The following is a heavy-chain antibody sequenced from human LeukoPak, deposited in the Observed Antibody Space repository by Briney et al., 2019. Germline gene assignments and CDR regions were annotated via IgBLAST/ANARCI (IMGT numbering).Heavy chain of an antibody. V-gene: IGHV1-46*01. J-gene: IGHJ3*02. D-gene: IGHD6-25*01. CDR3: ARDREAVAFDI. CDR1: GYTFTSYY. Sequence: ASVKVSCKASGYTFTSYYMHWVRQAPGQGLEWMGIINPSGGSTSYAQKFQGRVTMTRDTSTSTVYMELSSLRFEDTAVYYCARDREAVAFDIWGQGTMVTVSS. CDR2: INPSGGST.